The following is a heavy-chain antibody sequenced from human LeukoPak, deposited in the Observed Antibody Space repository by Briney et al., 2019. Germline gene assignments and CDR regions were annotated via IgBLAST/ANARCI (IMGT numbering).Heavy chain of an antibody. V-gene: IGHV1-69*13. CDR2: IIPIFGTA. Sequence: GASVKVSCKASGYTFTSYGISWVRQAPGQGLEWMGGIIPIFGTANYAQKFQGRVTITADESTSTAYMELSSLRSEDTAVYYCARGGGRWPDYYYGMDVWGQGTTVTVSS. D-gene: IGHD4-23*01. CDR1: GYTFTSYG. CDR3: ARGGGRWPDYYYGMDV. J-gene: IGHJ6*02.